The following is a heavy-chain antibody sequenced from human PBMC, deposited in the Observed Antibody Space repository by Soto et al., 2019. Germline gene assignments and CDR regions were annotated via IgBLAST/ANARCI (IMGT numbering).Heavy chain of an antibody. CDR3: ARDNVNGSDCDLAY. D-gene: IGHD1-26*01. J-gene: IGHJ4*02. Sequence: QVQLVESGGGVVQPGGSLRLSCAVSGFTFSNDIMHWVRQAPGKGLEWVALISSDGTNRYYADSVKGRFTTSRDNAKNTMYLQMNTLRVEDTATYYGARDNVNGSDCDLAYWGQGALVTVSS. CDR1: GFTFSNDI. CDR2: ISSDGTNR. V-gene: IGHV3-30-3*01.